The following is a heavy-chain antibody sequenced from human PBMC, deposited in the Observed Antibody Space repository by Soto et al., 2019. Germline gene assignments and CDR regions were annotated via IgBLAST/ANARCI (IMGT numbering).Heavy chain of an antibody. CDR3: VRGVVVVVGSTAENFDH. D-gene: IGHD2-15*01. CDR1: GFTFTKYS. CDR2: ISYSGETK. V-gene: IGHV3-48*02. J-gene: IGHJ4*02. Sequence: PVGSLRLSCVTSGFTFTKYSMNWVRQAPGKGLEWVSYISYSGETKYYADSLKGRYAISRDDAKNSVYLQMNSLRDEDTAFYYCVRGVVVVVGSTAENFDHWGQGTLVTV.